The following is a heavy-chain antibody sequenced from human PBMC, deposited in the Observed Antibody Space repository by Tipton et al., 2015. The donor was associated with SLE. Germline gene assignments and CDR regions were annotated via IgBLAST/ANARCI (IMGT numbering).Heavy chain of an antibody. CDR1: DYTFTNYG. Sequence: QSGAEVKKPGASVKVSCKASDYTFTNYGISWVRQAPGQGLEWMGGIIPMFGARTYAQKFQGRVTLTAEESTSTAFMELTSLTSEDTAVYFCASAVASGGSHIYYYDSWGQGTLVTVSS. D-gene: IGHD3-16*01. CDR2: IIPMFGAR. J-gene: IGHJ4*02. V-gene: IGHV1-69*13. CDR3: ASAVASGGSHIYYYDS.